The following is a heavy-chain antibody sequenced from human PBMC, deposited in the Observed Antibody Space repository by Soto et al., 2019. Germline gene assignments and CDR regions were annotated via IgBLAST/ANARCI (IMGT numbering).Heavy chain of an antibody. CDR2: INPNSGGT. V-gene: IGHV1-2*04. Sequence: VASVKVSCKASGYTFTGYYMHWVRQAPGQGLEWMGWINPNSGGTNYAQKFQGWVTMTRDTSISTAYMELSRLRSDDTAVYYCARGRGWGSMIVDMDVWGQGTTVTVSS. J-gene: IGHJ6*02. CDR1: GYTFTGYY. CDR3: ARGRGWGSMIVDMDV. D-gene: IGHD3-16*01.